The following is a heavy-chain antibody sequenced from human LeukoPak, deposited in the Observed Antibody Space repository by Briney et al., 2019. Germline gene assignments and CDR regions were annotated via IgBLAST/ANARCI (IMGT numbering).Heavy chain of an antibody. CDR2: ISSSSSSYI. CDR3: ARDVVATIRPDGYYMDV. CDR1: GFTFSSYS. D-gene: IGHD5-12*01. J-gene: IGHJ6*03. Sequence: PGGSLRLSCAASGFTFSSYSMNWVRQAPGKGLEWVSSISSSSSSYIYYADSVKGRFTISRDNAKNSLYLQMNSLRAEDTAVYYCARDVVATIRPDGYYMDVWGKGTTVTISS. V-gene: IGHV3-21*01.